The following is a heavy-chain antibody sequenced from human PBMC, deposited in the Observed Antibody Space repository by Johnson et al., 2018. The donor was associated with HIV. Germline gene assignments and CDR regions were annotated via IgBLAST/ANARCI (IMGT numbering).Heavy chain of an antibody. Sequence: VQLVESGGGVVQPGRSLSLSCVASGFTFSSYAMHWVRQAPGKGLGWVAVISYDGSNEYYADSVKGRFTISRDNSKNTLYLQMNSLRAEDTAVYYCARETGDDAFDIWGQGTMVTVSS. CDR2: ISYDGSNE. CDR3: ARETGDDAFDI. V-gene: IGHV3-30-3*01. D-gene: IGHD7-27*01. J-gene: IGHJ3*02. CDR1: GFTFSSYA.